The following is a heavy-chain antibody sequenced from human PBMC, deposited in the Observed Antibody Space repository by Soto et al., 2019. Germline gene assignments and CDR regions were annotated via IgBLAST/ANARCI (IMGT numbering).Heavy chain of an antibody. D-gene: IGHD2-15*01. V-gene: IGHV4-59*01. CDR1: GGSISSYY. CDR2: IYYSGST. J-gene: IGHJ4*02. Sequence: SETLSLTCTVSGGSISSYYWSWIRQPPGKGLEWIGYIYYSGSTNYNPSLKSRVTISVDTSKNPFSLKLSSVTAADTAVYYCARAYCSGGSCYFFGHDYWGQGTLVTVSS. CDR3: ARAYCSGGSCYFFGHDY.